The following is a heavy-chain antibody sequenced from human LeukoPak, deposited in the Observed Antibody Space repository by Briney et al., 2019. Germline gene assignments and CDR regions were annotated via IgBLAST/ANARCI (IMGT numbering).Heavy chain of an antibody. D-gene: IGHD3-3*01. Sequence: SGTLSLTCTVSGGSISSSSYYWGWIRQPPGKGLEWIGSIYYSGSTYYNPSLKSRVTISVDTSKNQFSLKLSSVTAADTAVYYCARASRLRFLEWLLHFDYWGQGTLVTVSS. CDR2: IYYSGST. CDR1: GGSISSSSYY. V-gene: IGHV4-39*01. J-gene: IGHJ4*02. CDR3: ARASRLRFLEWLLHFDY.